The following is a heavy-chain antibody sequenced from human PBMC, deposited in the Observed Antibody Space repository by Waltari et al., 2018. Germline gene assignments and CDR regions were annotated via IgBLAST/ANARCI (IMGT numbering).Heavy chain of an antibody. CDR2: ISYDGTYK. V-gene: IGHV3-30*16. Sequence: QVQLVESGGAVVQPGRSLRLSCAASGFNFRTYPMHWVRQAPGKGLEWVAFISYDGTYKYYADSLRGRFTISRDNSKKTLFLQVNSLITDDTALYYCARVPRGSIIPSLYYFDYWGQGTLVTVSS. CDR3: ARVPRGSIIPSLYYFDY. J-gene: IGHJ4*02. D-gene: IGHD3-10*01. CDR1: GFNFRTYP.